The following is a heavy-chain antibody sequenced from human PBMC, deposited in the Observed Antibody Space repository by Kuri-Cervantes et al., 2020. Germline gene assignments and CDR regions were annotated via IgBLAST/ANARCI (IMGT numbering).Heavy chain of an antibody. V-gene: IGHV1-3*01. CDR3: ARAKKVRGVTADY. D-gene: IGHD3-10*01. CDR2: INAGNGKT. Sequence: ASVKVSCKPSGYTFADYVIHWVRQAPGHRLEWMGWINAGNGKTKYSQNFEVRVNITRDTSASTVYMELNSLTSEDTAVYYCARAKKVRGVTADYWGQGTLVTVSS. CDR1: GYTFADYV. J-gene: IGHJ4*02.